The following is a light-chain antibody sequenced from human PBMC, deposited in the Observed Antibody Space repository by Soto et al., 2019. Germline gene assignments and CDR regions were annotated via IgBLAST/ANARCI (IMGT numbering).Light chain of an antibody. Sequence: QSVLTQPASESGFPGQSINISCTGTSSDVGGYNYVYWYQQHPGKAPELLIFEVTDWPSGVSNRFSGSKSGNTASLSISGLQAEDEADYYCSSYTNSSTLVVFGGGTKLTVL. CDR1: SSDVGGYNY. CDR2: EVT. CDR3: SSYTNSSTLVV. J-gene: IGLJ2*01. V-gene: IGLV2-14*01.